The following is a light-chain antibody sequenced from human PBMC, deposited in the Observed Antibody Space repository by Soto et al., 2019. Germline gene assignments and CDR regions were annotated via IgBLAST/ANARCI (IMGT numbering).Light chain of an antibody. CDR1: SSDVGVHNF. CDR3: CSCTPAYTWV. Sequence: QSALTQPASVSGSPGQSISISCTGSSSDVGVHNFVSWYQHHPGKAPKVLIYGVTNRPSGVSNRFSGSKSGNTASLTISGLQAEDEADYYCCSCTPAYTWVFGGGTQLTVL. J-gene: IGLJ3*02. CDR2: GVT. V-gene: IGLV2-14*01.